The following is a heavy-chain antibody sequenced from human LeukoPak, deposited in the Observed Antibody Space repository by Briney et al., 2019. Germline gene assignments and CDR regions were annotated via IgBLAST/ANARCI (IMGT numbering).Heavy chain of an antibody. J-gene: IGHJ4*02. CDR2: IRSKANSYAT. D-gene: IGHD3-22*01. CDR3: TRKGDSSGYYSGDY. Sequence: GGSLRLSCAASGFTFSGSAMHWVRQASGKGLEWVGRIRSKANSYATAYAASVKGRFTISRDDSMNTAYLQMNSLKTEDTAVYYCTRKGDSSGYYSGDYWGQGTLVTVSS. V-gene: IGHV3-73*01. CDR1: GFTFSGSA.